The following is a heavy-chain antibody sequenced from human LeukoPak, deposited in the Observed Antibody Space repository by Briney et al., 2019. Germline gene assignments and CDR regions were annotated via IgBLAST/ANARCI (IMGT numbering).Heavy chain of an antibody. CDR1: GGTFSSYA. J-gene: IGHJ4*02. D-gene: IGHD3-10*01. V-gene: IGHV1-69*13. CDR2: IIPIFGTA. CDR3: GRALLGGSDIYTPFSY. Sequence: GASVKVSCKASGGTFSSYAISWVRQAPGQGLEWMGGIIPIFGTANYAQKFQGRVTITADESTSTAYMELRSLRSDDTAVYYCGRALLGGSDIYTPFSYWGQGTLVTVSS.